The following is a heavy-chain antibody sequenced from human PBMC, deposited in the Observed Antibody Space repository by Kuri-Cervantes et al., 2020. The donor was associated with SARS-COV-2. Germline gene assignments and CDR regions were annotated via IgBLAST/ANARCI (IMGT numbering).Heavy chain of an antibody. J-gene: IGHJ6*02. CDR2: ISSSGSTI. D-gene: IGHD3-10*01. Sequence: GESLKISCAASGFTFSSYEMNWVRQAPGKGLEWVSYISSSGSTIYYADSVKGRFTISRDNAKNTLYQQMNSLRAEDTAVYYCARVPSITMVRGANSYDMDVWGQGTTVTVSS. CDR1: GFTFSSYE. CDR3: ARVPSITMVRGANSYDMDV. V-gene: IGHV3-48*03.